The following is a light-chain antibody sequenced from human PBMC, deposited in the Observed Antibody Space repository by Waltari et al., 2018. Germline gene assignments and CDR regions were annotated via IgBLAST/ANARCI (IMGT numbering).Light chain of an antibody. Sequence: GDRVTITCRASQSVRTWLAWYQQKPGKAPKLLIYKASRLESGVPSRFSGSGSGTEFTFTITRLQPDDFATYYFQQGHSYSFGQGTKVEI. J-gene: IGKJ2*01. CDR1: QSVRTW. CDR3: QQGHSYS. V-gene: IGKV1-5*03. CDR2: KAS.